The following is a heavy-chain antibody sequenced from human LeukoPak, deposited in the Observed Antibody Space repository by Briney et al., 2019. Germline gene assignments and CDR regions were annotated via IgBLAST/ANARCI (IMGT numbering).Heavy chain of an antibody. CDR2: IYPDDSDT. Sequence: GESLKISCKGSAYSFTSYWIGWVRQMPGKGLEWMGIIYPDDSDTRDSPSFQGHVTISADKSISTAYLQWSSLKASDTAMYYCARQKNDIVGNLGGWGQGTLVTVSS. V-gene: IGHV5-51*01. J-gene: IGHJ4*02. D-gene: IGHD1-26*01. CDR1: AYSFTSYW. CDR3: ARQKNDIVGNLGG.